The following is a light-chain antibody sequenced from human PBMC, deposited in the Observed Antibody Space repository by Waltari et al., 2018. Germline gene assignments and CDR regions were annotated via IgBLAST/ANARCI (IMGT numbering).Light chain of an antibody. CDR2: AVN. V-gene: IGLV2-14*03. Sequence: QSALTEPASVSGSPGQSITISCTGSSRDVGVHNYGSWYQQHPGKAPKLMIYAVNKRPSGVSDRFSGSRSGNTASLTISGLQAEDEADYYCSSYTTSNTWVFGGGTKLTVL. CDR1: SRDVGVHNY. CDR3: SSYTTSNTWV. J-gene: IGLJ3*02.